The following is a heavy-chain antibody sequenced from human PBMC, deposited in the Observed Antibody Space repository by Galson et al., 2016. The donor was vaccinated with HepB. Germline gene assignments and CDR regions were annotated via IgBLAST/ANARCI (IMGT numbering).Heavy chain of an antibody. D-gene: IGHD5-24*01. J-gene: IGHJ4*02. CDR3: ARRMATITSFDY. CDR1: GFTFSTYG. V-gene: IGHV3-30*03. CDR2: ISYDRSNK. Sequence: SLRLSCAASGFTFSTYGMHWVRQAPGKGLEWVAVISYDRSNKNYAASVRGRFTISRDNSKNTLYLEMTSLRAEDTAAYYCARRMATITSFDYWGQGTLVTVSS.